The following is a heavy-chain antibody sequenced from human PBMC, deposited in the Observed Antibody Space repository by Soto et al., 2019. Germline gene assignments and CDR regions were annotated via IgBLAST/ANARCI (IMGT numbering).Heavy chain of an antibody. Sequence: GGSLRLSCAASGFTFSSYVMHWVRQAPGKGLEGVTVIWYDGSSTYYADSVKGRFTVSRDNSKNTLYLQMNRLGAEDTAVYYCTRHDSNYDFWSGSPPRYGMDVWGQGTTVTAP. V-gene: IGHV3-33*01. D-gene: IGHD3-3*01. J-gene: IGHJ6*02. CDR2: IWYDGSST. CDR1: GFTFSSYV. CDR3: TRHDSNYDFWSGSPPRYGMDV.